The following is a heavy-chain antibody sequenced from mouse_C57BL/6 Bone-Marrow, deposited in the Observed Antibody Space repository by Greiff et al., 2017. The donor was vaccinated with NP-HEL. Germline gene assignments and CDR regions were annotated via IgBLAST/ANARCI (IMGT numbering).Heavy chain of an antibody. J-gene: IGHJ2*01. D-gene: IGHD1-1*01. CDR3: ARRGFTTVVARGDY. Sequence: QVQLQQPGAELVKPGASVKMSCKASGYTFTSYWITWVKQRPGQGLEWIGDIYPGSGSTNYNEKFKSKATLTVDTSSSTAYMQLSSLTSEDSAVYYCARRGFTTVVARGDYWGQGTTLTVSS. CDR2: IYPGSGST. CDR1: GYTFTSYW. V-gene: IGHV1-55*01.